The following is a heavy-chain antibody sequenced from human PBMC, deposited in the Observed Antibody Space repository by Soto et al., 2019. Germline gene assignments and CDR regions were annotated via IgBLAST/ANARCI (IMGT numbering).Heavy chain of an antibody. D-gene: IGHD6-13*01. CDR3: TRHAIAAAGTDY. CDR1: GFTFSSYS. Sequence: EVQLVESGGGLVKPGGSLRLSCAASGFTFSSYSMNWVRQAPGKGLEWVGRIRSKANSYATAYAASVKGRFTISRDDSKNTAYLQMNSLKTEDTAVYYCTRHAIAAAGTDYWGQGTLVTVSS. J-gene: IGHJ4*02. V-gene: IGHV3-73*01. CDR2: IRSKANSYAT.